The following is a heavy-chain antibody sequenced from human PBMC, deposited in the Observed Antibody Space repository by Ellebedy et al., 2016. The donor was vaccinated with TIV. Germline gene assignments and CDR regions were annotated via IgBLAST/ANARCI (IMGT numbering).Heavy chain of an antibody. V-gene: IGHV3-74*01. D-gene: IGHD2-21*02. CDR3: AREPACGGDCYSNY. CDR2: MNNDGSTT. CDR1: GFTFSSYW. J-gene: IGHJ4*02. Sequence: GESLKISXAASGFTFSSYWMHWVRQAPGKGLVWVSRMNNDGSTTNYADSVRGRFTISRDNSKNTLYLQMNSLRAEDTAIYYCAREPACGGDCYSNYWGQGTQVIVSS.